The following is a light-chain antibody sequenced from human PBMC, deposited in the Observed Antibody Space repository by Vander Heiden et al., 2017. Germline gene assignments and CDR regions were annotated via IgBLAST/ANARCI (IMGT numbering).Light chain of an antibody. CDR2: KAS. CDR3: QQHTSYSRT. V-gene: IGKV1-5*03. CDR1: QSISSW. J-gene: IGKJ1*01. Sequence: IQMTQSPSTLSASVGDRVTITCRASQSISSWLAWYQQKPGKAPKLLIYKASSLESGVPSRFSGSGSGTEFTLTISSLQPDDFATYYCQQHTSYSRTFGQGTKVEIK.